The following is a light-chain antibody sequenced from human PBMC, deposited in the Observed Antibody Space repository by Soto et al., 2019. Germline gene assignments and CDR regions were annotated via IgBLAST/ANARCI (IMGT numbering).Light chain of an antibody. Sequence: DIQMTQSPSSLSASVGDRVTITCRASQGISNYLAWYQQKPGKVPKLLIYAASTLQSGVPSRFSGSGSGTDFTLTISGLQTEDVATYYCQKYNSAPRTVGPGTKVDIK. V-gene: IGKV1-27*01. J-gene: IGKJ3*01. CDR1: QGISNY. CDR2: AAS. CDR3: QKYNSAPRT.